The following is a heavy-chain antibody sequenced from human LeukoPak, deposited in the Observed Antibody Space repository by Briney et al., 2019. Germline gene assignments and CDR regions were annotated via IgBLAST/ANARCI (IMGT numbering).Heavy chain of an antibody. CDR2: INPSGGSP. CDR3: ARDDYNDRGSYFDY. V-gene: IGHV1-46*01. Sequence: ASVQVSCKASGYAFTNYYIHWVRQAPGQGMEWMGIINPSGGSPIYAQKFPGRVTLTRDTSTPTVYMELSSLRSEDTAVYYCARDDYNDRGSYFDYWGQGTLVTVSS. D-gene: IGHD3-22*01. J-gene: IGHJ4*02. CDR1: GYAFTNYY.